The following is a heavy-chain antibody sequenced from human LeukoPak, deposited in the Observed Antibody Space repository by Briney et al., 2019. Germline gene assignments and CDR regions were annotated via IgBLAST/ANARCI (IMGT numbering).Heavy chain of an antibody. CDR1: GLSFSNTW. Sequence: GGSLRLSCAASGLSFSNTWMNWVRLAPGKGLEWVGRVKSKSDGGTADYAAPVKGRFTISRGDSKSTLYVQMSSLKIEDTALYYCTPGGKDYVHWGQGTLVTVSS. V-gene: IGHV3-15*07. CDR2: VKSKSDGGTA. J-gene: IGHJ4*02. CDR3: TPGGKDYVH. D-gene: IGHD4-17*01.